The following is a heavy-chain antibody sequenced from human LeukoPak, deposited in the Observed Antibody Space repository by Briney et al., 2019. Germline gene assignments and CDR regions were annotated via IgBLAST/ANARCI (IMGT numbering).Heavy chain of an antibody. CDR3: ATGFILGGVIRRHLKDNFDY. Sequence: VKISCMVSGYTFTDYYMHWVQQAPGKGLEWIGLVDPEDGETIYAEKFQRRVTITADTSTDTAYMELSSLRSEDTAVYYCATGFILGGVIRRHLKDNFDYWGQGTLVTVSS. V-gene: IGHV1-69-2*01. J-gene: IGHJ4*02. CDR1: GYTFTDYY. D-gene: IGHD3-3*02. CDR2: VDPEDGET.